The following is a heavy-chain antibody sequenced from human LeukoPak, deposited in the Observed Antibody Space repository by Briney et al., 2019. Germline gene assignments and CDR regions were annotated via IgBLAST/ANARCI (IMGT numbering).Heavy chain of an antibody. CDR3: ARDQDYLDP. CDR2: IYYSGSA. Sequence: PSETLSLTCTVSGGSISSYYWSWIRQPPGKGLEWIGYIYYSGSANYNPSLKSRVTISVDTSKNQFSLKLSSVTAADTAVYYCARDQDYLDPWGQGTLVTVSS. V-gene: IGHV4-59*01. CDR1: GGSISSYY. D-gene: IGHD4/OR15-4a*01. J-gene: IGHJ5*02.